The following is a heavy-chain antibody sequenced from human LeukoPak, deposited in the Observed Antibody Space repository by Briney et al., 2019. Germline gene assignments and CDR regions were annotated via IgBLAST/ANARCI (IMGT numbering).Heavy chain of an antibody. J-gene: IGHJ4*02. V-gene: IGHV3-30*02. Sequence: PGGSLRLPCAASGFTFSSYGMHWVRQAPGKGLEWVAFIRYDGSNKYYADSVKGRFTISRDNSKNTLYLQMNSLRAEDTAVYYCAKATVTTGEHFDYWGQGTLVTVSS. CDR1: GFTFSSYG. CDR2: IRYDGSNK. CDR3: AKATVTTGEHFDY. D-gene: IGHD4-11*01.